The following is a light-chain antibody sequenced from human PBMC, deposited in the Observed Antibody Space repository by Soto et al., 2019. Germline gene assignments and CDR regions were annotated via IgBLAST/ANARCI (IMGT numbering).Light chain of an antibody. V-gene: IGKV1-5*01. J-gene: IGKJ5*01. CDR3: QQYQTYAT. CDR2: DAS. CDR1: QTIRSL. Sequence: DIQMTQSPSTLSASVGDRFTITFRASQTIRSLLAWDQKKPGKAPKALIYDASRLGSGVPSRFSGSGSGTEFTLTISSLQPDDFATYYCQQYQTYATFGQGTRLEI.